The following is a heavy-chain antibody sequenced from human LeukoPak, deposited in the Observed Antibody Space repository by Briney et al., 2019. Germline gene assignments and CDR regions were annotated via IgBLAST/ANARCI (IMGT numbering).Heavy chain of an antibody. D-gene: IGHD3-10*02. CDR3: AELGITMIGGV. CDR1: GFTFSSYS. J-gene: IGHJ6*04. CDR2: ISSSGSTI. Sequence: GGSLRLSCAASGFTFSSYSMNWVRQAPGKGLEWVSYISSSGSTIYYADSVKGRFTISRDNAKNSLYLQMNSLRAEDTAVYYCAELGITMIGGVWGKGTTVTISS. V-gene: IGHV3-48*04.